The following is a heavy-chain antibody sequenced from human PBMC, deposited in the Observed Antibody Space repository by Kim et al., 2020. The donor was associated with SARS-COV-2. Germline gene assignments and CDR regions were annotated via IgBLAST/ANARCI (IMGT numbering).Heavy chain of an antibody. V-gene: IGHV3-74*01. CDR3: ARVDSSGY. D-gene: IGHD6-25*01. J-gene: IGHJ4*02. CDR2: ST. Sequence: STTHADSVKGRFTISRDNAKNTLYLQMNSLRVEDTAVYYCARVDSSGYCGQGTLVTVS.